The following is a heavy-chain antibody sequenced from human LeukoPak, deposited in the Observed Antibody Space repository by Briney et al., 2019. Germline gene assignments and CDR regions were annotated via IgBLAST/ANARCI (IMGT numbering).Heavy chain of an antibody. V-gene: IGHV3-53*01. Sequence: GGSLRLSCAASGFTVSSNYMSWVRQAPGKGLEWVSVIYSGGSTYYADSVKGRFTISRDNAKNTLYVQMNSLRADDTAVYYCARGRPGNYFDYWGQGTLVTVSS. D-gene: IGHD1-26*01. CDR2: IYSGGST. CDR1: GFTVSSNY. CDR3: ARGRPGNYFDY. J-gene: IGHJ4*02.